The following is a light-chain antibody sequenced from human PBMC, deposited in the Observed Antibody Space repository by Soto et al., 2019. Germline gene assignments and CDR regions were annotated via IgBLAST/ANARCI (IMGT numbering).Light chain of an antibody. J-gene: IGLJ7*01. V-gene: IGLV2-23*02. CDR2: EVS. Sequence: QSALTQPASVSGSLGQSITISCTGTRSDVGSHNLVSWYQQHPGQAPKLMIYEVSKRPLGVSARFSASKSGNTASLTISGLQAEDEADYYCCSYGGSRAVFGGGTQLTVL. CDR3: CSYGGSRAV. CDR1: RSDVGSHNL.